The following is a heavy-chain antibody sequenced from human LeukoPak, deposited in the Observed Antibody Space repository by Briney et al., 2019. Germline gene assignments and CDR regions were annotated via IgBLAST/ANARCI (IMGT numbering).Heavy chain of an antibody. J-gene: IGHJ4*02. CDR2: ISGSGGST. Sequence: GSLRLSCAASGFIFSNYAMIWVCQAPGKGLEWVSAISGSGGSTYYADSVKGRFTISRDNSKNTLYLQMNSLRAEDTAVYYCAKDRRAARPTNVDYWGQGTLVTVSS. CDR3: AKDRRAARPTNVDY. V-gene: IGHV3-23*01. CDR1: GFIFSNYA. D-gene: IGHD6-6*01.